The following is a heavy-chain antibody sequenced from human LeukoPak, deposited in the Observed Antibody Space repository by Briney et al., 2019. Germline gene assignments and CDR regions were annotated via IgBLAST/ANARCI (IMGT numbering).Heavy chain of an antibody. V-gene: IGHV3-30*02. CDR3: AKDIAVYYGSGSYYRPGPAYYGMDV. D-gene: IGHD3-10*01. Sequence: GGSLRLSCAASGFTFSSYGMHWVRQAPGKGLEWVAFIRYDGSNKYYADSVKGRFTISRDNSKNTLYLQMNSLRAEDTAVYYCAKDIAVYYGSGSYYRPGPAYYGMDVWGQGTTVTVSS. J-gene: IGHJ6*02. CDR1: GFTFSSYG. CDR2: IRYDGSNK.